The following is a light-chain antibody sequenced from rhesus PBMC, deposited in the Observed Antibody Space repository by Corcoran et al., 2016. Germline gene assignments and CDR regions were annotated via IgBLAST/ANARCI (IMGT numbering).Light chain of an antibody. CDR1: QGITND. CDR2: AAS. V-gene: IGKV1-33*02. J-gene: IGKJ2*01. CDR3: QHYYSTTPYMYS. Sequence: DIQMTQSPSSLSASVGDRVTITCRASQGITNDLAWYQQKPGETPKLLIYAASSLQSGIPSRFRGSGSGTDFTLTISSLQPEDFATYYCQHYYSTTPYMYSFGQGTKVEIK.